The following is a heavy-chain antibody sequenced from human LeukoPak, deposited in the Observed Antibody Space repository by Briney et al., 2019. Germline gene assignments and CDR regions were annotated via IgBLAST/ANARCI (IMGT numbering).Heavy chain of an antibody. CDR3: VRLAPERSANGVGDY. Sequence: SETLSLTCTVSGGSISSSTYYWGWIRQPPGKGLEWIGSIFFSGTTHFNPSLKSRVTMSVDTSKNQFSLKLTSVTAADTAVYYCVRLAPERSANGVGDYWGQGTLVTVSS. CDR2: IFFSGTT. D-gene: IGHD1-26*01. V-gene: IGHV4-39*01. J-gene: IGHJ4*02. CDR1: GGSISSSTYY.